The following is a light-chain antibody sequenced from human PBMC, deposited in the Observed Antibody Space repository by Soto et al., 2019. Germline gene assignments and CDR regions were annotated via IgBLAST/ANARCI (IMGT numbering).Light chain of an antibody. V-gene: IGKV1-5*03. CDR3: QQYYSYPWT. Sequence: DIQMTQSPSTLSASVGDRVTITCRASQSISSWLAWYQQKPGKVPNLLIYKASRLESGVPSRFSGSVSGTESTLTFISLQPDDFGTYYCQQYYSYPWTFGQGTIVEIK. J-gene: IGKJ1*01. CDR2: KAS. CDR1: QSISSW.